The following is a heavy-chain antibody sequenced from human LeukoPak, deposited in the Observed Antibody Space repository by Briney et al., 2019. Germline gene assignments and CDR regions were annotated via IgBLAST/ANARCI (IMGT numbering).Heavy chain of an antibody. Sequence: GGSLRLSCAASGFTFSNYGLHWVRQAPGRGLECVAVISYDGDYKYYADSVKGRFTISRDNSENTLYLQMNSLRVEDTAVYYCARGRPHGNDYWGQGTLVTVSS. CDR3: ARGRPHGNDY. J-gene: IGHJ4*02. CDR2: ISYDGDYK. V-gene: IGHV3-30*03. D-gene: IGHD4-23*01. CDR1: GFTFSNYG.